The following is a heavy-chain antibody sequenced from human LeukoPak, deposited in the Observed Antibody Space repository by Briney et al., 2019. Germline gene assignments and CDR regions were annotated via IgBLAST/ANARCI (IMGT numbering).Heavy chain of an antibody. CDR1: GFTFSNYL. CDR2: ISSSSSYI. D-gene: IGHD2/OR15-2a*01. J-gene: IGHJ4*02. Sequence: PGGSLRLSCAASGFTFSNYLMHWVRQAPGKGLEWVSSISSSSSYIYYADSVKGRFTISRDNAKNSLYLQMNSLRAEDTAVYYCARDVNVDYWGQGTLVTVSS. CDR3: ARDVNVDY. V-gene: IGHV3-21*01.